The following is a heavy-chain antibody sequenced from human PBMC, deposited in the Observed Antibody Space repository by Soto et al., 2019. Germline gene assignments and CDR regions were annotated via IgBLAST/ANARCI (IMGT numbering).Heavy chain of an antibody. J-gene: IGHJ4*02. D-gene: IGHD3-10*01. Sequence: SETLSLTCAVSCGSISGGGFSWSWIRQPPGKGLEWIGYILHTGGTQYNPSLKSRVSMSVDKSKNQFSLHLTSVTAADTAVYYCARLQFGEGFDYWGQGALVTVSS. CDR3: ARLQFGEGFDY. CDR1: CGSISGGGFS. CDR2: ILHTGGT. V-gene: IGHV4-30-2*01.